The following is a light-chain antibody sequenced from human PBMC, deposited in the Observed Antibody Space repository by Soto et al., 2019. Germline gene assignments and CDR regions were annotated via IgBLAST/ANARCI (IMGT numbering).Light chain of an antibody. CDR2: DAS. Sequence: EIVLTQSPDTLSLSPGXRATLSCRASQSVDSNYLAWYQQKPGQAPRVLIYDASIRATGIPDRFSGSGSGTDFTLTISRLEPEDSAVYYCQQYDSSPLTFGGGTKVDIK. CDR3: QQYDSSPLT. V-gene: IGKV3-20*01. CDR1: QSVDSNY. J-gene: IGKJ4*01.